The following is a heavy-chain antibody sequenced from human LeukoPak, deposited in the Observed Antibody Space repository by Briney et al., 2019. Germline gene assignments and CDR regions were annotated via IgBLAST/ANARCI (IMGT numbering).Heavy chain of an antibody. CDR3: VRESTYAFHI. Sequence: GGSLRLSCAASGFTSSGYSMNWVRQAPGKGLEWVSYISSSSTTIYYADSVRGRFTISRDNAKNSLYLQTNSLRDEDTAIYYCVRESTYAFHIWGQGTMVTVSS. J-gene: IGHJ3*02. V-gene: IGHV3-48*02. CDR2: ISSSSTTI. CDR1: GFTSSGYS. D-gene: IGHD2/OR15-2a*01.